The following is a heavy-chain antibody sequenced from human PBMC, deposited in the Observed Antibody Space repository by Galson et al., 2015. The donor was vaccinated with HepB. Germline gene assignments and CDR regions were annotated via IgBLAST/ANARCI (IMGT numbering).Heavy chain of an antibody. CDR3: ARYDFWTGSYQDY. CDR1: GFTFSTYW. D-gene: IGHD3-3*01. V-gene: IGHV3-7*01. J-gene: IGHJ4*02. CDR2: LTPDGSEP. Sequence: SLRLSCAASGFTFSTYWMSWVRQAPGKGLEWVAKLTPDGSEPSFVDSVKGRFTISRDNAKNSLYLHRSSLRAEDTGVYYCARYDFWTGSYQDYWGQGTLVTISS.